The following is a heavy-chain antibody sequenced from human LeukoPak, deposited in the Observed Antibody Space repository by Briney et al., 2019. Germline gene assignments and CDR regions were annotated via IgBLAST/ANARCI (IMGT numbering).Heavy chain of an antibody. D-gene: IGHD2-2*01. CDR2: INPNSGGT. J-gene: IGHJ6*02. CDR1: GYTFTGYY. V-gene: IGHV1-2*04. Sequence: ASVKVSCKASGYTFTGYYMHWVRQAPGQGLEWMGWINPNSGGTNYAQKFQGWVTMTRDTSISTAYMELSRLRSDDTAVYYCASSRTDCSGTSCYYYGLDVWGQGTTVTVSS. CDR3: ASSRTDCSGTSCYYYGLDV.